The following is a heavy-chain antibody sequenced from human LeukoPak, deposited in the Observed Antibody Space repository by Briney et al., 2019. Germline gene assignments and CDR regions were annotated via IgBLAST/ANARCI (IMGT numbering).Heavy chain of an antibody. CDR2: ISAYNGNI. D-gene: IGHD6-19*01. CDR3: ARDSNTGYSSGWWGADPESHFDY. V-gene: IGHV1-18*04. CDR1: GYTFTSYA. Sequence: ASVKVSCKASGYTFTSYAITWVRQAPGQGLEWMGWISAYNGNINYAQKYQGRVTMTTDASTSTAYMELRSLSSDDTAVYYCARDSNTGYSSGWWGADPESHFDYWGQGTLVTVSS. J-gene: IGHJ4*02.